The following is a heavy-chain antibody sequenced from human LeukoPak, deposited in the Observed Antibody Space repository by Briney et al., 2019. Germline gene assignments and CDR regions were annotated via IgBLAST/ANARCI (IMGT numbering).Heavy chain of an antibody. CDR3: ARHVKSGTNWLTRFDY. V-gene: IGHV4-39*01. CDR2: IYSSGSA. J-gene: IGHJ4*02. CDR1: GGSISSRIYY. D-gene: IGHD1-1*01. Sequence: PSETLSLTCTVSGGSISSRIYYWGWIRQTPGKGFEWIGSIYSSGSANYNPSLKSRVTISVDPSKNQFSLKLSTVTAADTAVYYCARHVKSGTNWLTRFDYWGQGTLATVSS.